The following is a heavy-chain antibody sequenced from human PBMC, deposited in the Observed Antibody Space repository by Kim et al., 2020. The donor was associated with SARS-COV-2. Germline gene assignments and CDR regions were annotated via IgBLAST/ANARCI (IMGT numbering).Heavy chain of an antibody. Sequence: SETLSLTCAVSGGSITSINRWNWVRQPPGKGLEWIGEIFHTGDTNYNPSLKSRATMSVDKSNNEFSLRLDSVTAADTAVYFCARAFSVAVAGTYYYVMDVWGPGTTVTVSS. D-gene: IGHD6-19*01. CDR3: ARAFSVAVAGTYYYVMDV. CDR1: GGSITSINR. CDR2: IFHTGDT. J-gene: IGHJ6*02. V-gene: IGHV4-4*02.